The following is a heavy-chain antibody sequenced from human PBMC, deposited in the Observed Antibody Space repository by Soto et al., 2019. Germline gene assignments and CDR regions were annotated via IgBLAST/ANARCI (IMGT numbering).Heavy chain of an antibody. CDR2: IIPIFGTA. V-gene: IGHV1-69*12. CDR1: GGTFSSYA. CDR3: ASLIAAAGPPHSPRYYYGMDV. D-gene: IGHD6-13*01. J-gene: IGHJ6*02. Sequence: QVQLVQSGAEVKKPGSSVKVSCKASGGTFSSYAISWVRQAPGQGLEWMGGIIPIFGTADYAQKFQGRVTITADESTSTAYMELSRLRSEDTAVYYCASLIAAAGPPHSPRYYYGMDVWGQGTTVTVSS.